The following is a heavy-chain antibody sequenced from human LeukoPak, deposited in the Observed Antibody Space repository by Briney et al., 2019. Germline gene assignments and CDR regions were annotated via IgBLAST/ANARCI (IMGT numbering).Heavy chain of an antibody. CDR1: GFTVSSNY. CDR2: IYSGGST. CDR3: ARVGWYSGSYFDY. Sequence: AGSLTLSCAASGFTVSSNYMSWVRQAPGKGLEWVSVIYSGGSTYYADSVKGRFTISRDNSKNTLYLQMNSLRVEDTAVYYCARVGWYSGSYFDYWGQGTLVTVSS. D-gene: IGHD1-26*01. J-gene: IGHJ4*02. V-gene: IGHV3-66*01.